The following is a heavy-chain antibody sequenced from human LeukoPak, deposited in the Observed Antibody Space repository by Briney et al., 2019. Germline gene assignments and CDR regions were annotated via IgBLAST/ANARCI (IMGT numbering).Heavy chain of an antibody. CDR3: ARGSSSLSWFDP. Sequence: SETLSLTCTVSGGSISSGGYFWNWVRQHPGNGLEWIGYISYIGSTYSNPSLESRVTISVDTSKNQFSLKLSSVTAADTAVYYCARGSSSLSWFDPWGQGTLVTVSS. D-gene: IGHD6-19*01. V-gene: IGHV4-31*03. J-gene: IGHJ5*02. CDR2: ISYIGST. CDR1: GGSISSGGYF.